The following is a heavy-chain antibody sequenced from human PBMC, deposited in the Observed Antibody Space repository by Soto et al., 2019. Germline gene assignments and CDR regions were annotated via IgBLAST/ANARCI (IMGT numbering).Heavy chain of an antibody. Sequence: ASVKVSCKTSGYTFSNYGITWVRQAPGQPLEWLGWISLYSDGTNYAQKFQVRVSMTTDTSTTTAYMELRSLRSDDTAVYYCARVVPGAEAWFGTWGQGTLVTVYS. CDR1: GYTFSNYG. CDR2: ISLYSDGT. CDR3: ARVVPGAEAWFGT. D-gene: IGHD2-2*01. V-gene: IGHV1-18*01. J-gene: IGHJ5*02.